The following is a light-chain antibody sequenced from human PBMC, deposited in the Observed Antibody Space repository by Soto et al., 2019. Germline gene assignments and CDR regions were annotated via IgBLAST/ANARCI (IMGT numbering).Light chain of an antibody. Sequence: DIQMTQSPSSLSASVGDRVTITCRASQVISNYLAWYQQKPGKIPNLLIFDASTLQSVDPSRFSGSGSGTDFTITISSLQPEDVANYYCQMYDSAPTWAFGQGTKVEV. CDR2: DAS. V-gene: IGKV1-27*01. CDR1: QVISNY. J-gene: IGKJ1*01. CDR3: QMYDSAPTWA.